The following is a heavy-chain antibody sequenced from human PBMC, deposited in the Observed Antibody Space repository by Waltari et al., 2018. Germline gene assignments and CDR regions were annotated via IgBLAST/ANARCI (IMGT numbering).Heavy chain of an antibody. CDR3: ARDSSSWSRVHYFDY. J-gene: IGHJ4*02. CDR2: IYYSGST. CDR1: GGSISSHY. Sequence: QVQLQESGPGLVKPSETLSLTCTVSGGSISSHYWSWIRQPPGKGLEWIGYIYYSGSTNYHPSLKGRVTISVDTSKNQFSLKLSSVTAADTAVYYCARDSSSWSRVHYFDYWGQGTLVTVSS. D-gene: IGHD6-13*01. V-gene: IGHV4-59*11.